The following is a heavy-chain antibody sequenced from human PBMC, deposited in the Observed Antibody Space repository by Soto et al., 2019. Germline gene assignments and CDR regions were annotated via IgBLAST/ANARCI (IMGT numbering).Heavy chain of an antibody. J-gene: IGHJ1*01. Sequence: GGSLRLSCAASGFTFSSYWMHWVRQAPGKGLVWVSRINSDGSSTSYADSVKGRFTISRDNAKNTRYLQMNSLRAEDTAVYYCARGGREMATIIAEYFQHWGQGTLVTVSS. CDR1: GFTFSSYW. CDR3: ARGGREMATIIAEYFQH. CDR2: INSDGSST. V-gene: IGHV3-74*01. D-gene: IGHD5-12*01.